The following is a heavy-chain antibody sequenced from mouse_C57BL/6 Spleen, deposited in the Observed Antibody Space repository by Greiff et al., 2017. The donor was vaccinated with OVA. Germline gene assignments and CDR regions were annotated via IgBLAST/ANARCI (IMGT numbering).Heavy chain of an antibody. CDR1: GYAFSSSW. CDR2: IYPGDGDT. Sequence: QVQLKESGPELVKPGASVKISCKASGYAFSSSWMNWVKQRPGKGLEWIGRIYPGDGDTNYNGKFKGKATLTADKSSSTAYMQLSSLTSEDSAVYFCARRDSYYDYDGFAYWGQGTLVTVSA. D-gene: IGHD2-4*01. J-gene: IGHJ3*01. CDR3: ARRDSYYDYDGFAY. V-gene: IGHV1-82*01.